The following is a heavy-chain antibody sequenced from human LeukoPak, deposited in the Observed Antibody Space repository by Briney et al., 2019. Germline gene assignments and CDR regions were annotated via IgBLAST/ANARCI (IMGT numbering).Heavy chain of an antibody. J-gene: IGHJ4*02. CDR1: GFTFSSYD. CDR3: ARVRSLLFDY. CDR2: IGVAGDS. D-gene: IGHD2-15*01. V-gene: IGHV3-13*01. Sequence: PGGSLRLSCAASGFTFSSYDMHWVRQPIGKSLEWVSAIGVAGDSYYPGSVKGRFTISRENAKNSLYLQMDSLRAGDTAVYYCARVRSLLFDYWGQGTLVTVSS.